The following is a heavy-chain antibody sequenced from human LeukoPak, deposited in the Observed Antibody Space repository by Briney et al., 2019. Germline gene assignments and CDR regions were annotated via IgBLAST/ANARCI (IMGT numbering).Heavy chain of an antibody. Sequence: PGGSLRLSCAASGFTFSSYAMSWVRQAPGKGLEWVSAISGSGGSTYYADTVKGRFTISRDNSKNTLYLQMNSLRAEDTAVYYCSPPFDRFLETKRPNWFDPRGQGTLVTVSS. CDR1: GFTFSSYA. J-gene: IGHJ5*02. CDR3: SPPFDRFLETKRPNWFDP. CDR2: ISGSGGST. D-gene: IGHD3-3*01. V-gene: IGHV3-23*01.